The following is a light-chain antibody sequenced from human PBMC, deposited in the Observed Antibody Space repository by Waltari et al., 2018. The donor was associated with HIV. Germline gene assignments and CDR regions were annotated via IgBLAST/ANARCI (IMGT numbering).Light chain of an antibody. CDR2: WAS. CDR3: QQYHTTPVT. J-gene: IGKJ3*01. V-gene: IGKV4-1*01. Sequence: DIVMTQSPDSLAVSLGERATFNCKSTQNLLYNSNNKNYLAWYQQKPGQPPKLLISWASTRESGVPDRFSGSGSGTDFTLTISSLQAEDVAVYYCQQYHTTPVTFGPGTIVHI. CDR1: QNLLYNSNNKNY.